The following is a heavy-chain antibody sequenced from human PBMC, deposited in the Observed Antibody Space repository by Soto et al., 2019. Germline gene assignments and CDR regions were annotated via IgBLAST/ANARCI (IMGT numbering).Heavy chain of an antibody. V-gene: IGHV3-74*01. CDR3: ARPRTTSSCCHGLDI. J-gene: IGHJ3*02. CDR1: GFTFSDYA. Sequence: GGSLRLSCAASGFTFSDYAMHWVRQAPGKGLVWVSHISIDGSTTAYSESVKGRFTISRDNAKNTLYLQMNSLRAEDTAVYYCARPRTTSSCCHGLDIWGQGTVVTVSS. D-gene: IGHD1-26*01. CDR2: ISIDGSTT.